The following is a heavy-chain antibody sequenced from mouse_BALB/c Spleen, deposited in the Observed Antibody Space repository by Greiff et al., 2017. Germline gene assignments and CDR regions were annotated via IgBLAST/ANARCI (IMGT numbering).Heavy chain of an antibody. Sequence: VQLQQPGAELVKPGASVKLSCKASGYTFTSYWMHWVKQRPGQGLEWIGEINPSNGRTNYNEKFKSKATLTVDKSSSTAYMQLSSLTSEDSAVYYCARGGITTAWFAYWGQGTLVTVSA. J-gene: IGHJ3*01. V-gene: IGHV1S81*02. CDR2: INPSNGRT. D-gene: IGHD1-1*01. CDR1: GYTFTSYW. CDR3: ARGGITTAWFAY.